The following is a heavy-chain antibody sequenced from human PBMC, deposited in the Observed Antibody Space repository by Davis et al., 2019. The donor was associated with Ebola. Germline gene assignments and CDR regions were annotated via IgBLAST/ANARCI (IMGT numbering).Heavy chain of an antibody. CDR2: ISSSGSTI. D-gene: IGHD6-19*01. V-gene: IGHV3-48*03. J-gene: IGHJ3*02. Sequence: GGSLRLSCAASGFTFSSYEMNWVRQAPGKGLEWVSYISSSGSTIYYADSVKGRFTISRDNAKNSLYLQMNSLRAEDTAVYYCARGYSSGWYSYDAFDIWGQGTMVTVSS. CDR1: GFTFSSYE. CDR3: ARGYSSGWYSYDAFDI.